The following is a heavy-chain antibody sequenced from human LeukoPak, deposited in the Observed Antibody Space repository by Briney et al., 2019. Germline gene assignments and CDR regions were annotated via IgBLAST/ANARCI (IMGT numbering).Heavy chain of an antibody. Sequence: GGTLRLSCAASGFTFSSYGMSWVRQAPGKGLEWVSAISGSGGSTYYADSVKGRFTISRDNSKNTLYLQMNSLRAEDTAVYYCAKYLAITIFGVAAYFDYWGQGTLVTVSS. V-gene: IGHV3-23*01. CDR1: GFTFSSYG. D-gene: IGHD3-3*01. CDR3: AKYLAITIFGVAAYFDY. J-gene: IGHJ4*02. CDR2: ISGSGGST.